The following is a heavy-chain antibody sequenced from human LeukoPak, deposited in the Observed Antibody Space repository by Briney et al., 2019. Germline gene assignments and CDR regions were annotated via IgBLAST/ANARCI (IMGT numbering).Heavy chain of an antibody. D-gene: IGHD3-22*01. CDR1: GYTFTSYD. V-gene: IGHV1-8*01. CDR2: MNPNSGNT. Sequence: GASVKVSCKASGYTFTSYDINWVRQATGQGLEWMGWMNPNSGNTGYAQKFQGRVTMTRNTSISTAYMELSSLRSEDTAVYYCARASYYYDSSGFPEWYFDYWGQGTLVTVSS. J-gene: IGHJ4*02. CDR3: ARASYYYDSSGFPEWYFDY.